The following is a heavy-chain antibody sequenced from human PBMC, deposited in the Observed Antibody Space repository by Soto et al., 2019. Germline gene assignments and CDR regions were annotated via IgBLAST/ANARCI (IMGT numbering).Heavy chain of an antibody. CDR3: ARTFSYYYTDV. CDR2: INQDGSEK. V-gene: IGHV3-7*01. J-gene: IGHJ6*03. CDR1: GFTFSRYW. Sequence: EGQLVESGGGLVQPGGSVRLSCAASGFTFSRYWMTWVRQAPGKGLEWVANINQDGSEKHYVDSVKGRFTISRDNAKNSLYLQMNSLRAEDTAVYYCARTFSYYYTDVWGKGTTVTVSS.